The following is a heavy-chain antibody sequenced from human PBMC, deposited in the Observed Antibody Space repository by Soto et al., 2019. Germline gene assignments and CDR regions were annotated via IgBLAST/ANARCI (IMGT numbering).Heavy chain of an antibody. D-gene: IGHD2-15*01. CDR1: DGSIYMSGYY. CDR3: GKVLVGATGHTDSDS. J-gene: IGHJ4*02. V-gene: IGHV4-39*01. Sequence: SETLTLTCTFSDGSIYMSGYYWGWIRQPPGRGLEWIGNIDYNGVTYSNPSLKSRVTISRDTSKNQFSLKLTSVTAADTALYYCGKVLVGATGHTDSDSWGPGTLVTVS. CDR2: IDYNGVT.